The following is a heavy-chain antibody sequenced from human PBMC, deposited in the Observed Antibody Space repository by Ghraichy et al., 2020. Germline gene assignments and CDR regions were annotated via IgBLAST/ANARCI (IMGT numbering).Heavy chain of an antibody. V-gene: IGHV4-4*07. CDR1: GGSISSYY. J-gene: IGHJ6*02. CDR3: ARDAHYSSSWYYYGMHV. D-gene: IGHD6-13*01. Sequence: SQTLSLTCTVSGGSISSYYWSWIRQPAGKGLEWIGRVYSSGSTHYNPSLKSRVTMSVDTAKNQFSLKMNPVTAADTAVYYCARDAHYSSSWYYYGMHVWGLGTTVTVSS. CDR2: VYSSGST.